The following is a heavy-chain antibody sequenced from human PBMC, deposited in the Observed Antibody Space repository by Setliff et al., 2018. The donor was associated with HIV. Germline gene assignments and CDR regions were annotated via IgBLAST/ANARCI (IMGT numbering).Heavy chain of an antibody. CDR2: IHPNGGST. D-gene: IGHD2-15*01. V-gene: IGHV1-46*01. CDR1: GYTFTSYY. CDR3: AGVRYCSGGSCYGGEYWFDP. J-gene: IGHJ5*02. Sequence: ASVKVPCKASGYTFTSYYIHWVRQATGQGLEWMGVIHPNGGSTSYAQSFQDRFTMTRDTSTITVYMELSSLRSEDTSVYYCAGVRYCSGGSCYGGEYWFDPWGQGTLVTVSS.